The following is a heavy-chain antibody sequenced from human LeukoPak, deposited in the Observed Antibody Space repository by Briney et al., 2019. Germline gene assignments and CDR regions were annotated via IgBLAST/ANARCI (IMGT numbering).Heavy chain of an antibody. V-gene: IGHV3-7*01. CDR3: AREGDYYCSGGSCYDY. Sequence: GGSLRLSCAASGFTFSSYWMSWVRQAPGKGLEWVANIKQDGSEKYYVDSVKGRFTISRDNAKNSLYLQMNSLRADDTAVYYCAREGDYYCSGGSCYDYWGQGTLVTVSS. CDR2: IKQDGSEK. CDR1: GFTFSSYW. J-gene: IGHJ4*02. D-gene: IGHD2-15*01.